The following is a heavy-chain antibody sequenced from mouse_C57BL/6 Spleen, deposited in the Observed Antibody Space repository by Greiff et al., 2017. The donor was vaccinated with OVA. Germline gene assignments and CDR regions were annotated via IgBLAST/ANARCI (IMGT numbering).Heavy chain of an antibody. V-gene: IGHV1-64*01. D-gene: IGHD2-5*01. CDR1: GYTFTSYW. CDR3: ARYSTYAMDY. Sequence: VKLQQPGAELVKPGASVKLSCKASGYTFTSYWMHWVKQRPGQGLEWIGMIHPNSGSTNYNEKFKSKATLTVDKSSSTAYMQLSSLTSEDSAVYYCARYSTYAMDYWGQGTSVTVSS. CDR2: IHPNSGST. J-gene: IGHJ4*01.